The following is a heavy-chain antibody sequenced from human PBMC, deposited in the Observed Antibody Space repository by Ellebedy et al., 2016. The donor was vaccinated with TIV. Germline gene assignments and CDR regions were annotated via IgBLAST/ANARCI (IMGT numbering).Heavy chain of an antibody. CDR1: GLTFSSYG. CDR2: ISYDGSNK. D-gene: IGHD3-16*02. J-gene: IGHJ3*02. V-gene: IGHV3-30*18. CDR3: AKDRYGAFDI. Sequence: GGSLRLXCAASGLTFSSYGMHWVRQAPGKGLEWVAVISYDGSNKYYADSVKGRFTISRDNSKNTLYLQMNSLRAEDTAVYYCAKDRYGAFDIWGQGTMVTVSS.